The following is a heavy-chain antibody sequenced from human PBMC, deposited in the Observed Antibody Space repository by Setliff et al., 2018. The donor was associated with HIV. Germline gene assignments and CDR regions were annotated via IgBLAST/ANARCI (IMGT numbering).Heavy chain of an antibody. Sequence: LTCAVSGYSISSGYYWGWIRQPPGKGLEWIGYIFYSGSTNYNPSLKSRVTVSVDTSKNQFSLKLGSVTAADTAVYYCARESPSSSWFYFDFWGQGTLGTVSS. J-gene: IGHJ4*02. D-gene: IGHD6-13*01. CDR1: GYSISSGYY. CDR2: IFYSGST. V-gene: IGHV4-38-2*02. CDR3: ARESPSSSWFYFDF.